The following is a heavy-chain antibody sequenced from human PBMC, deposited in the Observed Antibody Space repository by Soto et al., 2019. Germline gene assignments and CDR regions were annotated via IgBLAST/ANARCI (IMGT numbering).Heavy chain of an antibody. CDR2: ISGSGGST. Sequence: LRLSCSASGFTFSSYAMSWVRQAPGKGLEWVSAISGSGGSTYYADSVKGRFTISRDNSKNTLYLQMNSLRAEDTAVYYCAKRGSSWYWPSWGQGTLVTVSS. D-gene: IGHD6-13*01. CDR1: GFTFSSYA. V-gene: IGHV3-23*01. CDR3: AKRGSSWYWPS. J-gene: IGHJ5*02.